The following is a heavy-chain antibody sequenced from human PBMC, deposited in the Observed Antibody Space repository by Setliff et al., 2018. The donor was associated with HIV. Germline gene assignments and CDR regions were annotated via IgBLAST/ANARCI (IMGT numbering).Heavy chain of an antibody. CDR3: ARDFDYGDYNWAFDY. CDR2: IYTSGST. CDR1: GGSISSYY. V-gene: IGHV4-4*07. D-gene: IGHD4-17*01. Sequence: SETLSLTCTVSGGSISSYYWSWIRQPAGKGLEWIGRIYTSGSTNYNPSLKSRVTVSVDTSKNQFSLKLSSVTAADTAVYYCARDFDYGDYNWAFDYWGQGTLVTVSS. J-gene: IGHJ4*02.